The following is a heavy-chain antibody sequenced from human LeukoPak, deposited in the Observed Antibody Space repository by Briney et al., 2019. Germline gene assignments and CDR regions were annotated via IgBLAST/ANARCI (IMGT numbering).Heavy chain of an antibody. V-gene: IGHV5-51*01. CDR3: ARHDRDYAFFDY. CDR2: IYPGDSDR. CDR1: GYSFTSYW. J-gene: IGHJ4*02. Sequence: GESLKISCKGSGYSFTSYWIGWVRQMPGKGLEWMGIIYPGDSDRRYSPSFQGQVTMSADKSITTAYLQWSSLKASDTAIYFCARHDRDYAFFDYWGQGTLVTVSS. D-gene: IGHD4-17*01.